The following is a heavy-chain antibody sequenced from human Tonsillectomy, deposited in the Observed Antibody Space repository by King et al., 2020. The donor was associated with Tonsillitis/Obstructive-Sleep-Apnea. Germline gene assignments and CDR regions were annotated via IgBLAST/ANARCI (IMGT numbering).Heavy chain of an antibody. V-gene: IGHV4-34*01. CDR2: INHSGST. J-gene: IGHJ6*03. CDR1: GGSFSGYY. CDR3: ARGRGIFGVVIIGYYMDV. Sequence: VQLQQWGAGLLKPSETLSLTCAVYGGSFSGYYWSWIRQPPGKGLEWIGEINHSGSTNYNPSLKSRVTISVDTSKNQFSLKLSSVTAADTAVYYCARGRGIFGVVIIGYYMDVWGKGTTVTVSS. D-gene: IGHD3-3*01.